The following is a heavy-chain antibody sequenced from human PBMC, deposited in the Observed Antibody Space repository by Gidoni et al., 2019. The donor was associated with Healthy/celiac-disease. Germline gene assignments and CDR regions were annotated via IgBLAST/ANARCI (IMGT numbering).Heavy chain of an antibody. V-gene: IGHV3-23*01. D-gene: IGHD3-10*01. CDR2: ISGSGGST. Sequence: EVQLLESGGGLVQPGGSLRLSCAASGFTFSRYAMSWVRQAPGKGLEWVSAISGSGGSTYYADSVKGRFTISRDNSKNTLYLQMNSLRAEDTAVYYCAKDRGYGSGSYYGWFDPWGQGTLVTVSS. CDR3: AKDRGYGSGSYYGWFDP. CDR1: GFTFSRYA. J-gene: IGHJ5*02.